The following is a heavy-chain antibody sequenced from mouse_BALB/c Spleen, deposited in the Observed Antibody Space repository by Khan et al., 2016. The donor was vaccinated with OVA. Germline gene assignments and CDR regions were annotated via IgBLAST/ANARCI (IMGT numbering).Heavy chain of an antibody. CDR3: ARSKYLARY. V-gene: IGHV2-9*02. CDR2: IWAGGST. D-gene: IGHD3-3*01. Sequence: QVQLKESGPGLVAPSQSLSITCTVYGYSLTRYGVHWVRQPPGKGLEWLGLIWAGGSTNYNWALMSRLSISIDNSKSRVFLIMNSLQTDDTALYYWARSKYLARYWGQGTTLTVSS. CDR1: GYSLTRYG. J-gene: IGHJ2*01.